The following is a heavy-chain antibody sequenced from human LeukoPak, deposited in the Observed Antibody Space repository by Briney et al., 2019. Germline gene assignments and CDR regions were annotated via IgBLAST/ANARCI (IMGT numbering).Heavy chain of an antibody. Sequence: GGSLRLSCAASGFTFSSYSMNWVRQAPGKGLEWVSYISSSSSTIYYADSVKGRFTISRDNAKNSLYLQMNSLRAEDTAVYYCARDSPPHYWGQGTLVTVSS. V-gene: IGHV3-48*01. CDR2: ISSSSSTI. CDR1: GFTFSSYS. CDR3: ARDSPPHY. J-gene: IGHJ4*02.